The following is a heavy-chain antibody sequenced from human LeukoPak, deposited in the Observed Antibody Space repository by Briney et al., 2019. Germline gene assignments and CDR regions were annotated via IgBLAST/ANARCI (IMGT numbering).Heavy chain of an antibody. Sequence: SETLSLTCAVYGGSFSGYYWSWIRQPPGKGLEWIGEVRYSGSANYNPSLKGRVTISVDTSKNQFSLTLTSVTAADTAVYYCVRGQFFFAFWGRGTPVTVSS. CDR3: VRGQFFFAF. V-gene: IGHV4-34*01. D-gene: IGHD5-24*01. J-gene: IGHJ2*01. CDR1: GGSFSGYY. CDR2: VRYSGSA.